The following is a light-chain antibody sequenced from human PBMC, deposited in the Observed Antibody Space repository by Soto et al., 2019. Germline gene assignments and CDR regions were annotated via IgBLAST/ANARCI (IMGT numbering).Light chain of an antibody. V-gene: IGKV3-20*01. Sequence: EIVLTQSSGTLSLSPGERATLSCRASQSVSTNFLAWYQQKPGQAPRLLIYGASTRATGIPDRFSGSGSGTDFTLTISRLEPEDFAVYYCQQYGRTSWTFGQGTTV. CDR2: GAS. J-gene: IGKJ1*01. CDR1: QSVSTNF. CDR3: QQYGRTSWT.